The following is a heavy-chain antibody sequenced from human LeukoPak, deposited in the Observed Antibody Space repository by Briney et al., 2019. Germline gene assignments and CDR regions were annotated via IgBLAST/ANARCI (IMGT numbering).Heavy chain of an antibody. CDR2: INYGGRT. V-gene: IGHV4-39*07. D-gene: IGHD3-22*01. CDR3: ARAIPTYYYDWAGREKDYYYYYMDV. Sequence: SETLSLTCTVSGGSISSSSYYWGWIRQPQGKGLEWIGSINYGGRTYSNPSLKSRVTISVDTSKNQFSLKLSSVTAADTAVYYCARAIPTYYYDWAGREKDYYYYYMDVWGKGTTVTVSS. CDR1: GGSISSSSYY. J-gene: IGHJ6*03.